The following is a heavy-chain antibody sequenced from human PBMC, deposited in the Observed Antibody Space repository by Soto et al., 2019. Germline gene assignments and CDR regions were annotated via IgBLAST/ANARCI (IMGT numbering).Heavy chain of an antibody. CDR2: IIPIFGTA. CDR3: ARDHEVDTAMVPYYYYGMDV. CDR1: GGTFSSYA. J-gene: IGHJ6*02. D-gene: IGHD5-18*01. V-gene: IGHV1-69*13. Sequence: VKVSCKASGGTFSSYAISWVRQAPGQGLEWMGGIIPIFGTANYAQKFQGRVTITADKSTSTAYMELSSLRSEDTAVYYCARDHEVDTAMVPYYYYGMDVWGQGTTVTVSS.